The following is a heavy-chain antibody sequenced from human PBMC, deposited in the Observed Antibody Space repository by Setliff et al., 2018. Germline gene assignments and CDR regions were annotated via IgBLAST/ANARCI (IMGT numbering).Heavy chain of an antibody. D-gene: IGHD2-21*01. V-gene: IGHV4-61*09. J-gene: IGHJ2*01. Sequence: SETLSLTCTVSGGSISSGSYYWSWIRQPAGKGLEWIGHIYTSGSTNYNPSLKSRVTISVDTSKNQFSLKLSSGTAADTAVYYCAREGVGIVRRGYFDLWGRGTLVTVSS. CDR2: IYTSGST. CDR1: GGSISSGSYY. CDR3: AREGVGIVRRGYFDL.